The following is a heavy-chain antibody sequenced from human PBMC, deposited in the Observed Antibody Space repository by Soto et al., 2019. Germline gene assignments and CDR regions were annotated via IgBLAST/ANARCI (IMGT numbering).Heavy chain of an antibody. CDR1: GGSIRSYY. CDR2: IYYSGST. V-gene: IGHV4-59*01. J-gene: IGHJ4*02. D-gene: IGHD1-26*01. CDR3: ARGGLGSYFFDY. Sequence: LSLTCTVPGGSIRSYYWSCIRQPPVKGLEWIGYIYYSGSTNYNPSLKSRVTISVDTSKNQFSLKLSSVTAADTAVYYCARGGLGSYFFDYWGQGTLVTVSS.